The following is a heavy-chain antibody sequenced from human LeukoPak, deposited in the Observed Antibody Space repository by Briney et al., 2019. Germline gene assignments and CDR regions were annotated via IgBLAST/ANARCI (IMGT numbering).Heavy chain of an antibody. CDR2: ITTNYAK. Sequence: PGGSLRLSCAASGFTLSDYGMSWARQAPGKGLEWVSYITTNYAKFYADSVRGRIAISRDNDKNSVYLQMNSLRDDDTAVYYCTRGRYQFLGPNDSWSQGSLVTVSS. V-gene: IGHV3-48*02. CDR1: GFTLSDYG. CDR3: TRGRYQFLGPNDS. J-gene: IGHJ4*02. D-gene: IGHD2/OR15-2a*01.